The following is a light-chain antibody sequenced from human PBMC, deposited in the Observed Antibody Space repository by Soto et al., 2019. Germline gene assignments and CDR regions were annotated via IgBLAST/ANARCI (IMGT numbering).Light chain of an antibody. CDR3: ISYTNSNSYV. Sequence: QSALTQPASVSGSPGQSITISCTGTSSDVGGYKYVSWYQQHPGKAPKLMIYDVSNRPSGISNRFSGSKSGNTASLTISGLQAEDEADYYCISYTNSNSYVFGTGTKLTVL. CDR2: DVS. CDR1: SSDVGGYKY. J-gene: IGLJ1*01. V-gene: IGLV2-14*01.